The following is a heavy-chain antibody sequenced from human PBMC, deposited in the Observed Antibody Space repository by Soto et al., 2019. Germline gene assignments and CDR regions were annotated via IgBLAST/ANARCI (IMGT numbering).Heavy chain of an antibody. D-gene: IGHD2-2*01. J-gene: IGHJ2*01. V-gene: IGHV1-2*02. CDR1: GYTFTAYY. Sequence: ASVKVSCKASGYTFTAYYMHWVRQAPGQGLEWMGWINPNSGVTNYAQKFQGRVSVTRDTSISTAYMELSSLRYDDTAGYYCARDVVVEPAAHSHQIWGRGTLVTVSS. CDR3: ARDVVVEPAAHSHQI. CDR2: INPNSGVT.